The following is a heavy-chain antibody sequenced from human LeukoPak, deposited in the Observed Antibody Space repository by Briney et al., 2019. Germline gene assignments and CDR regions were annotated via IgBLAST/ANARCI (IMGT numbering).Heavy chain of an antibody. D-gene: IGHD2-2*01. CDR2: IYYSGST. J-gene: IGHJ4*02. Sequence: PSETLSLTCTVSGGSISSSSYYWGWIRQPPGKGLEWIGSIYYSGSTYYKPSLKSRVTISVDTSKNQFSLKLSSVTAADTAVHYCARQLGYCSSTSCYADKVDYWGQGTLVTVSS. CDR1: GGSISSSSYY. CDR3: ARQLGYCSSTSCYADKVDY. V-gene: IGHV4-39*01.